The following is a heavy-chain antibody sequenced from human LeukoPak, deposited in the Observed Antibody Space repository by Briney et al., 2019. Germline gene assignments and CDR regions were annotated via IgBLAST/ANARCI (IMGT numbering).Heavy chain of an antibody. Sequence: PSETLSLTCAVYGESFSGHYWTWIRQPPGRGLEWIGEINHGGSTTSNPSLNNRVTISVDTSKNQFSLKLTSVTAADTAVYYCARPRYGSGSLDSWGQGTLVTVSS. CDR3: ARPRYGSGSLDS. CDR2: INHGGST. CDR1: GESFSGHY. J-gene: IGHJ4*02. V-gene: IGHV4-34*01. D-gene: IGHD3-10*01.